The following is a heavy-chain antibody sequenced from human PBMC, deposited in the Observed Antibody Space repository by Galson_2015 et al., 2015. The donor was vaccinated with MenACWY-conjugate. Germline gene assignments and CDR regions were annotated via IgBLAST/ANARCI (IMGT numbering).Heavy chain of an antibody. CDR3: AKEKAGAGVGAFDI. CDR1: GFTFSSYA. V-gene: IGHV3-23*01. D-gene: IGHD2-8*01. J-gene: IGHJ3*02. Sequence: SLRLSCAASGFTFSSYAMSWVRQAPGKGLQWVSAITGSGDGTYYADSVKGRFTISRDNSKNTVFLQTNTLGADDTAICYCAKEKAGAGVGAFDIWGQGTTVTVSS. CDR2: ITGSGDGT.